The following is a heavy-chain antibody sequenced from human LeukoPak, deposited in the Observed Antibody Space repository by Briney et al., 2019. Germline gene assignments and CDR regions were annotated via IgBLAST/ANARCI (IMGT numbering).Heavy chain of an antibody. D-gene: IGHD3-16*01. CDR2: IDQSGGRN. V-gene: IGHV3-7*05. CDR3: ARDVEGGTFDI. Sequence: GGSLRLSCAASGFTFSRFWMNWVRQAPGRGLEWVANIDQSGGRNNYVDSVKGRFTISRDDAKNSLFLEMSSLRADDTAVYFCARDVEGGTFDIWGQGTTVTVSS. CDR1: GFTFSRFW. J-gene: IGHJ3*02.